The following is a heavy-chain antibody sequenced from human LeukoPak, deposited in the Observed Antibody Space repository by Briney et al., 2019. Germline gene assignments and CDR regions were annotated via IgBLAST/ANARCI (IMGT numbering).Heavy chain of an antibody. J-gene: IGHJ4*02. CDR3: ARDSTDYGDYGY. CDR2: IDSDGSST. Sequence: GGSLRPSCAASGFTFSSYWMHWVRQAPGKGLVWVSRIDSDGSSTNYADSVKGRFTISRNNAKNTLYLQMNSLRAEDTAVYYCARDSTDYGDYGYWGQGTLVTVSS. V-gene: IGHV3-74*01. D-gene: IGHD4-17*01. CDR1: GFTFSSYW.